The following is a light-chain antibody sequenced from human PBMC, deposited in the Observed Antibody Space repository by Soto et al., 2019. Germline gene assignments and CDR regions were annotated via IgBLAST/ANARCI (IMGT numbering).Light chain of an antibody. V-gene: IGLV1-44*01. CDR1: RSNIGSNN. CDR2: NNH. CDR3: AAWDDSLDGYV. J-gene: IGLJ1*01. Sequence: QFVLTQPPSASGIPGQRVTISCSGSRSNIGSNNINWYQQLPGTAPRLLTFNNHLRPSGVPDRFSGSKSGTSASLAISGLQSEDEGDYYCAAWDDSLDGYVFGTGTKV.